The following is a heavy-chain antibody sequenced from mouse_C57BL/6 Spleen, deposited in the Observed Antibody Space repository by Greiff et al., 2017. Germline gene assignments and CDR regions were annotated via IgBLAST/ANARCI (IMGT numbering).Heavy chain of an antibody. V-gene: IGHV1-18*01. Sequence: VQLQQSGPELVKPGASVKIPCKASGYTFTDYNMDWVKQSHGKSLEWIGDINPNNGGTIYNQKFKGKATLTVDKSSSTAYMELRSLTSEDTAVYYCARSSLPFYYAMDYWGQGTSVTVSS. CDR3: ARSSLPFYYAMDY. CDR2: INPNNGGT. J-gene: IGHJ4*01. CDR1: GYTFTDYN. D-gene: IGHD5-1*01.